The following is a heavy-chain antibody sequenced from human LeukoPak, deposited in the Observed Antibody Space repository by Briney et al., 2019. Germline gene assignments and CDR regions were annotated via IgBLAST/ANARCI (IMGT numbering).Heavy chain of an antibody. CDR1: CGSISSSIW. CDR3: ARTPASTAMVGRFEY. CDR2: IYYSGIT. Sequence: AGPLSFTYAVSCGSISSSIWWGRVIQPPGKGLEWIGEIYYSGITNSNPSLNSRVTISVDKSKNQFSLTLSSVTAPDTAVYYCARTPASTAMVGRFEYWGQGTLVTVSS. J-gene: IGHJ4*02. D-gene: IGHD5-18*01. V-gene: IGHV4-4*02.